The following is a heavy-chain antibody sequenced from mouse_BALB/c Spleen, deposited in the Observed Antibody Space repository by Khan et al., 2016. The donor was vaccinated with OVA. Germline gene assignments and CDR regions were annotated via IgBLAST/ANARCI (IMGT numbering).Heavy chain of an antibody. D-gene: IGHD1-2*01. V-gene: IGHV2-6-7*01. CDR2: IWGDGST. J-gene: IGHJ3*01. Sequence: QVQLQQSGPGLVAPSQSLSITCTVSGFSLTGYGINWVRQPPGKGLEWLGMIWGDGSTDYNSALKSRLSISKDNSKSQVFLKMNSLQTDDSARYXCARELRLGGFAYWGQGTLVTVSA. CDR1: GFSLTGYG. CDR3: ARELRLGGFAY.